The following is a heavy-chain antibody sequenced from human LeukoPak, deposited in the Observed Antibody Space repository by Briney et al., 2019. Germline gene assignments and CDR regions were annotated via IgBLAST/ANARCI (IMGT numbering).Heavy chain of an antibody. CDR2: LSGSGGST. D-gene: IGHD6-19*01. CDR1: GFTFSSYA. V-gene: IGHV3-23*01. Sequence: GGSLRLSCAASGFTFSSYAMSWVRPAPGKGLEGVAALSGSGGSTYYADSVKGRFTISRDNSKNTLYLQMNSLRAEDTAVYYCARASGWYYFFYMDVWGKGPTVSVSS. CDR3: ARASGWYYFFYMDV. J-gene: IGHJ6*03.